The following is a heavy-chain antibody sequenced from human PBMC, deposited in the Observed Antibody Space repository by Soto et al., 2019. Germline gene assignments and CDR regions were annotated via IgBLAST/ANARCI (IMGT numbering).Heavy chain of an antibody. CDR2: IYYSGST. Sequence: PSETLSLTCTVSGGSISSYYWSWIRQPPGKGLEWIGYIYYSGSTNYNPSLKSRVTISVDTSKNQFSLKLSSVTAADTAVYYCARVALVEQLDNYYYGMDVWGQGTTVTVSS. CDR3: ARVALVEQLDNYYYGMDV. V-gene: IGHV4-59*01. CDR1: GGSISSYY. J-gene: IGHJ6*02. D-gene: IGHD6-13*01.